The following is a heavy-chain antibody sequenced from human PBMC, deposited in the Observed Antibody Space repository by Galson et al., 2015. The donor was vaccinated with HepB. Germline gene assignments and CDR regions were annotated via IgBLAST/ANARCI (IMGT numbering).Heavy chain of an antibody. J-gene: IGHJ3*02. V-gene: IGHV5-51*01. CDR1: GYSFTNYW. CDR3: GRSLRRDGYNYQAFHI. CDR2: IYPGDSDT. D-gene: IGHD5-24*01. Sequence: QSGAEVKKPGESLKISCKASGYSFTNYWIGWVRQVPGKGLEWMGIIYPGDSDTRYSPSFEGQVTISADKAISTAYLQWSGLKASDTAIYYCGRSLRRDGYNYQAFHIWGQGTVVTVSS.